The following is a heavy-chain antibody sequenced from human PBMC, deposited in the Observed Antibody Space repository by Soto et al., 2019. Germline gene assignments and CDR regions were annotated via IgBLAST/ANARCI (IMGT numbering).Heavy chain of an antibody. V-gene: IGHV4-59*01. J-gene: IGHJ6*02. CDR3: AREGYDILTGYSRGTYGMDV. Sequence: PSETLSLTCTVSGGSISSYYWSWIRQPPGKGLEWIGYIYYSGSTNYNPSLKSRVTISVDTSKNQFSLKLSSVTAADTAVYYCAREGYDILTGYSRGTYGMDVWGQGTTVT. D-gene: IGHD3-9*01. CDR2: IYYSGST. CDR1: GGSISSYY.